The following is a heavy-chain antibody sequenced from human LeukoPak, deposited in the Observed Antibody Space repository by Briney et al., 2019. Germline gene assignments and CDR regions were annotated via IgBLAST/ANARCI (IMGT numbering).Heavy chain of an antibody. D-gene: IGHD6-19*01. V-gene: IGHV4-61*02. CDR1: GGSISSSYY. CDR2: IYTSRST. Sequence: SETLSLTCAVSGGSISSSYYWTWIRQPAGKGLQWIGRIYTSRSTNYNPSLKSRVTISLDTSKNQFSLRLRSVTAADTAVYYCAREDGRRSGWYSSVAFDIWGQGAMVTVSS. CDR3: AREDGRRSGWYSSVAFDI. J-gene: IGHJ3*02.